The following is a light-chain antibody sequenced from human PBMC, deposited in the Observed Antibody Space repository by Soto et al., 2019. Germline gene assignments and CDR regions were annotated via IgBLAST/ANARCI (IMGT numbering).Light chain of an antibody. CDR1: KLGSKI. Sequence: SYELTQPPSVSVAPGQTARITCGGDKLGSKIVHWYKQRPGQAPVAVVFDATDRPSGIPDRFSASRSGDTATLTISRVDAGDEADYFCQVWASTAEFFVFGSGINVTVL. CDR2: DAT. CDR3: QVWASTAEFFV. J-gene: IGLJ1*01. V-gene: IGLV3-21*02.